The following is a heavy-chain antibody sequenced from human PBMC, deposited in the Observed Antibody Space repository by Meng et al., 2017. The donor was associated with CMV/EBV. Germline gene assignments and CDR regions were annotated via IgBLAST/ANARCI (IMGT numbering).Heavy chain of an antibody. D-gene: IGHD1-14*01. V-gene: IGHV3-30*02. CDR3: AREPTRLGLHY. J-gene: IGHJ4*02. Sequence: VVAGGGLVRPGGSLSFSGAAFGFAFISNGMHWVRQAPGKGLEWVAFIRYDGSNKYYADSVKGRFTISRDNSKNTLYLQMNSLRAEDTAVYYCAREPTRLGLHYWGQGTLVTVSS. CDR2: IRYDGSNK. CDR1: GFAFISNG.